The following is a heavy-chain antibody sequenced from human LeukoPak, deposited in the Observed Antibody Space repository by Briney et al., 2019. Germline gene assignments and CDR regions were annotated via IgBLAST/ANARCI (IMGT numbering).Heavy chain of an antibody. J-gene: IGHJ2*01. V-gene: IGHV4-4*07. Sequence: SSETLSLTCTVSGGSISSYYWSWIRQPAGKGLEWIGRIYTSGSTNYNPSLKSRVTMSVDTSKNQFSLKLSSVTAADTAVYYCARNPEGITGTHRENWYFDLWGRGTLVTVSS. D-gene: IGHD1-20*01. CDR1: GGSISSYY. CDR2: IYTSGST. CDR3: ARNPEGITGTHRENWYFDL.